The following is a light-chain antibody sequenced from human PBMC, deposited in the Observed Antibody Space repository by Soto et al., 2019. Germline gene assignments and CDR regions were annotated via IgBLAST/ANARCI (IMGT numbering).Light chain of an antibody. CDR2: AAS. Sequence: EILLTQSPSTLSLSPGEGVTLSCRASQSVTVNSLAWYQQKPGQAPRLLFYAASTRAAAVPDRFTGSGSGTDFALTISRLEPEDFGVYYCQQYGDSPLTSGPGTKVDIK. CDR1: QSVTVNS. J-gene: IGKJ3*01. CDR3: QQYGDSPLT. V-gene: IGKV3-20*01.